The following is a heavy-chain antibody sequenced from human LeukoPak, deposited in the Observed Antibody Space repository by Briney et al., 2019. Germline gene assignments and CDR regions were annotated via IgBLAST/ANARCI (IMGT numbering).Heavy chain of an antibody. V-gene: IGHV3-7*03. CDR3: AKGGFDWSIDAFDI. Sequence: GGSLRLSCAASGFTFSSYWMSWVRQAPGKGLEWVANINEDGSEKYYVDSVKGRFTMSRDNAKNSLYLQMNSLRAEDMALYYCAKGGFDWSIDAFDIWGQGTMVTVSS. CDR1: GFTFSSYW. J-gene: IGHJ3*02. D-gene: IGHD3-9*01. CDR2: INEDGSEK.